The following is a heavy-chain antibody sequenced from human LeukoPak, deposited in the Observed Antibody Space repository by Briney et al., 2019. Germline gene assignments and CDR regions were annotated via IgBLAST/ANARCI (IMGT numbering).Heavy chain of an antibody. V-gene: IGHV4-34*01. CDR2: INHSGST. J-gene: IGHJ4*02. D-gene: IGHD3-22*01. CDR3: ARGDFDYYDSSGYYAPYFDY. CDR1: GGSFSGYY. Sequence: KPSETLSLTCAVYGGSFSGYYWSWIRQPPGKGLEWIGEINHSGSTNYNPSLKSRVTISVDTSKNQFSLKLSSVTAADTAVYYCARGDFDYYDSSGYYAPYFDYWGQGTLVTVSS.